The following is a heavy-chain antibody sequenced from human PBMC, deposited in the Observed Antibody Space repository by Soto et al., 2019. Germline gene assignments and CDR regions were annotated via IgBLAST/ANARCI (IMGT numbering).Heavy chain of an antibody. J-gene: IGHJ4*02. CDR3: ASESYGGEFDY. CDR2: INAGNGNT. V-gene: IGHV1-3*05. Sequence: QVQLVQSGAEEKKPGASVKVSCKASGYTFTSYAMHWVRQAPGQRLEWMGWINAGNGNTKYSQKCQGRVTITRDTSACTAYMELSSLRSEDTAVYYCASESYGGEFDYWGQGTLVTVSS. D-gene: IGHD4-17*01. CDR1: GYTFTSYA.